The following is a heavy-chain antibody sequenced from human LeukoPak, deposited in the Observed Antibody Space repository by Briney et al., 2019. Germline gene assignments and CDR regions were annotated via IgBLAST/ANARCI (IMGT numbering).Heavy chain of an antibody. V-gene: IGHV6-1*01. Sequence: SQTLSLTCAISGDSVSSNSVTWNWIRQSPSRGLEWLGRTYYRSTWYNDYAVSLRGRITVNPDTSKNQFSLHLNSVTPEDTAVYYCARRLTQYDCFDPWGQGILVTVSS. CDR1: GDSVSSNSVT. J-gene: IGHJ5*02. D-gene: IGHD2-2*01. CDR3: ARRLTQYDCFDP. CDR2: TYYRSTWYN.